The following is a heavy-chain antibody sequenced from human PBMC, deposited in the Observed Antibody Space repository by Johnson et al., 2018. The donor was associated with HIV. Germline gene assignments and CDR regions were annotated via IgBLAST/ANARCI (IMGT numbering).Heavy chain of an antibody. D-gene: IGHD2-21*02. CDR2: ISDSGGRT. CDR3: ARDGGAYCGGDCFSDAFDL. CDR1: GFTFSTNA. J-gene: IGHJ3*01. V-gene: IGHV3-23*04. Sequence: VQLVESGGSLLQPGGSLRLSCAASGFTFSTNAMSWVRQAPGKGLEWVSGISDSGGRTYYADSVKGRFTISRDNSKNTRYLQMDSLRAEDTALYYCARDGGAYCGGDCFSDAFDLWGQGTMVTVSS.